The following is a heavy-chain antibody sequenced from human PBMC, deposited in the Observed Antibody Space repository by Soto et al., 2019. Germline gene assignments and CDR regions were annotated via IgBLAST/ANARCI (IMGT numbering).Heavy chain of an antibody. J-gene: IGHJ4*02. CDR3: ARRGGYSYGGKIDY. Sequence: PSETLSLTCTVSGGSISSSSYYWGWIRQPPGKGLEWIGSIFYSGSTYYNPSLKSRVTMSVDTSKNQFSLKLTSVTAADTAVYYCARRGGYSYGGKIDYWGQGTLVTVSS. CDR2: IFYSGST. V-gene: IGHV4-39*01. D-gene: IGHD5-18*01. CDR1: GGSISSSSYY.